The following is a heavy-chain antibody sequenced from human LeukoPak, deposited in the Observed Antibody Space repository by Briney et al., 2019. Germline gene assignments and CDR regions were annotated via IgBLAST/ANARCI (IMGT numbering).Heavy chain of an antibody. CDR3: ARVSSGSFRVDY. Sequence: SETLSLTCSVSGGSISSGSYYWSWIRQPAGKGLEWIGRIYTSGSTNYNPFLKSRVTISVDTSKNQFSLKLSSVTAADTAVYYCARVSSGSFRVDYWGQGTLVTVSS. CDR1: GGSISSGSYY. J-gene: IGHJ4*02. V-gene: IGHV4-61*02. D-gene: IGHD3-22*01. CDR2: IYTSGST.